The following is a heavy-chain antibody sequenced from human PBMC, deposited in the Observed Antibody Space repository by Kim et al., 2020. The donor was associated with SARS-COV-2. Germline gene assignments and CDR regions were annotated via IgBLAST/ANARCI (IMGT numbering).Heavy chain of an antibody. Sequence: YHNPSLKSRVTISVDTSRTQFSLKLISVTAADTGVYYCARLMTTVVTPDYWGQGTLVTVSS. CDR3: ARLMTTVVTPDY. J-gene: IGHJ4*02. V-gene: IGHV4-39*01. D-gene: IGHD4-17*01.